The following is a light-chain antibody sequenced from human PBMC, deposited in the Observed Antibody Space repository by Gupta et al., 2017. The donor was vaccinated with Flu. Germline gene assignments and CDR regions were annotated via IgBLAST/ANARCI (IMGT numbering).Light chain of an antibody. V-gene: IGKV3-15*01. Sequence: PATLSVSLGERVTLSCRASEGISNNLAWYQQKPGQAPRLLIYAASTRATGVPDRFTISGSGTEFTLTISSLQSEDFAVYYCQQYCRWPLTFGQGTKVEIK. CDR1: EGISNN. CDR2: AAS. CDR3: QQYCRWPLT. J-gene: IGKJ1*01.